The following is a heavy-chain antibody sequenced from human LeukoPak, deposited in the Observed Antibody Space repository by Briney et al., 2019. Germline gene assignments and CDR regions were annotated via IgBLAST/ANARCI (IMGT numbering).Heavy chain of an antibody. Sequence: SETLSLTCTVSGGSISSYYWSWIRQPPGKGLEWIGYIYYSGSTYYNPSLKSRVTISVDTSKNQFSLKLSSVTAADTAVYYCARAAPDYYDSSGYYGGWGQGTLVTVSS. CDR3: ARAAPDYYDSSGYYGG. CDR2: IYYSGST. D-gene: IGHD3-22*01. CDR1: GGSISSYY. J-gene: IGHJ4*02. V-gene: IGHV4-59*12.